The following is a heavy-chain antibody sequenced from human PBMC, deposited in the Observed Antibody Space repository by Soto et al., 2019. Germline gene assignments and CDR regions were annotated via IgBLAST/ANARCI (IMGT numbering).Heavy chain of an antibody. Sequence: ASVKVSCKASGYTFTSYAMRWVRQAPGQRLEWMGWINAGNGNTKYSQKFQGRVTITRDTSASTAYMELSSLRSEDTAVYYCAREADIVVVVAATDDAFDIWGQGTMVTVSS. CDR3: AREADIVVVVAATDDAFDI. CDR1: GYTFTSYA. D-gene: IGHD2-15*01. J-gene: IGHJ3*02. V-gene: IGHV1-3*01. CDR2: INAGNGNT.